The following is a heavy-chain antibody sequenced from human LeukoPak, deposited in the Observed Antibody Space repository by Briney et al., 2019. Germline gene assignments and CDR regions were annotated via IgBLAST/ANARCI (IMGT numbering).Heavy chain of an antibody. CDR1: EFTFRAYA. Sequence: GGSLRLSCAASEFTFRAYAMSWDRQAPGKGLEWVSPICVDGSSTYYADSVRGRFTMSRDNSKSTLYLQMNSLRADDTAVYYCAKGYSSGWSGFSAFDYWGQGTLVTVSS. J-gene: IGHJ4*02. V-gene: IGHV3-23*01. D-gene: IGHD6-19*01. CDR3: AKGYSSGWSGFSAFDY. CDR2: ICVDGSST.